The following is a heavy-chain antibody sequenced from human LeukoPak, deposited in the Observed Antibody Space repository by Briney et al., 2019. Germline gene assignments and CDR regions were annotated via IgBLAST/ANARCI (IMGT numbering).Heavy chain of an antibody. Sequence: SETLSLTCTVSGGSISSYYWSWIRQPAGKGLEWIGRIYTSGSTNYNPSLKSRVTMSVDTSKNQFSLKLSSVTAADTAVFSGPRNASTAMVYWGQGTLVTVSS. V-gene: IGHV4-4*07. D-gene: IGHD3-16*01. CDR2: IYTSGST. CDR1: GGSISSYY. J-gene: IGHJ4*02. CDR3: PRNASTAMVY.